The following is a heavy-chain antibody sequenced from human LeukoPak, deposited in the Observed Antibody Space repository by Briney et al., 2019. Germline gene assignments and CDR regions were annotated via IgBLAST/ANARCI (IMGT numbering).Heavy chain of an antibody. J-gene: IGHJ6*04. CDR2: ISSSSTSI. CDR1: GFTFSGYS. V-gene: IGHV3-21*01. D-gene: IGHD2-15*01. CDR3: ARVGCSGGSCASRRYHYYGMDV. Sequence: PGGSLRLSCAASGFTFSGYSMNWVRQAPGKGLEWVSSISSSSTSISYADSVRGRFTISRDNAKNSLYLQMNSLRAEDTAVYYCARVGCSGGSCASRRYHYYGMDVWGKGTTVTVSS.